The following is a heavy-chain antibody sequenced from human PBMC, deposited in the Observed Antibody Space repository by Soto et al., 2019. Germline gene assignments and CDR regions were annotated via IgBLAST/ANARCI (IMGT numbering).Heavy chain of an antibody. J-gene: IGHJ5*01. V-gene: IGHV2-5*02. CDR2: IYWDDDQ. CDR1: GFSFSINGVA. Sequence: QITLKESGPTLVKPTQTLTLTCTFSGFSFSINGVAVGWIRQPPGQALEWLALIYWDDDQRYTPSLKNRLTITKDTSRNQVVLTMTNMDPVDTATYYCAHKRDVSRGFKSWGQGTLVTVS. CDR3: AHKRDVSRGFKS.